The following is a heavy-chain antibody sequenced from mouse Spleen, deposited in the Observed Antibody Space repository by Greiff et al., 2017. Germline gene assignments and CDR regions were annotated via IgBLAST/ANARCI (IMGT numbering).Heavy chain of an antibody. CDR1: GFTFSSYA. V-gene: IGHV5-9-3*01. J-gene: IGHJ4*01. CDR3: ARLWGNPYAMDY. D-gene: IGHD2-1*01. Sequence: VQLKESGGGLVKPGGSLKLSCAASGFTFSSYAMSWVRQTPEKRLEWVATISSGGSYTYYPDSVKGRFTISRDNAKNTLFLQMTSLRSEDTAMYYCARLWGNPYAMDYWGQGTSVTVSS. CDR2: ISSGGSYT.